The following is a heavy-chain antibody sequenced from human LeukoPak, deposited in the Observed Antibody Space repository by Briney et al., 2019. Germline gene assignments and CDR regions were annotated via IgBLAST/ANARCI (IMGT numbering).Heavy chain of an antibody. J-gene: IGHJ6*03. CDR1: RYTFTGYY. CDR2: IYPNSSGT. CDR3: ARSDQFPYYMDV. V-gene: IGHV1-2*02. Sequence: ASVKVSCKASRYTFTGYYMHWVRQAPGQGLEWMGWIYPNSSGTNYAQKFQGRVTMTRDTSISTAYMELSRLRSDGTAVYYCARSDQFPYYMDVWGRGSTVTVS. D-gene: IGHD2-2*01.